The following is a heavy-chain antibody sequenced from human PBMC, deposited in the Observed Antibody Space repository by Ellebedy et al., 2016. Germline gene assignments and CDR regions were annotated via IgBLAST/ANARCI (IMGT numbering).Heavy chain of an antibody. CDR1: GFTFSSYW. CDR3: ARSVGPLDY. D-gene: IGHD2-15*01. CDR2: ISLTGTI. V-gene: IGHV3-48*02. J-gene: IGHJ4*02. Sequence: GESLKISCVASGFTFSSYWIHWVRQAPGKGLEWVSYISLTGTIYYADSVKDRFTISRDTDKNSLYLQMNSLRDEDTAVYYCARSVGPLDYWGQGTLVTVSS.